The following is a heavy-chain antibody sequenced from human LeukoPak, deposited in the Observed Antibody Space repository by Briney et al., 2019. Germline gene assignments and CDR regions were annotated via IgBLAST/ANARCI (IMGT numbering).Heavy chain of an antibody. V-gene: IGHV3-30*18. J-gene: IGHJ4*02. D-gene: IGHD3-22*01. Sequence: QPGRSLRLSCAASGFTFSSHGMHWVRQAPGKGLEWVAVISYDENNKYYADSVKGRFTISRDNSKNTLYLQMNSLRVEDTAVYYCAKVGSGYYDHLDFWGQGILVTVSS. CDR3: AKVGSGYYDHLDF. CDR2: ISYDENNK. CDR1: GFTFSSHG.